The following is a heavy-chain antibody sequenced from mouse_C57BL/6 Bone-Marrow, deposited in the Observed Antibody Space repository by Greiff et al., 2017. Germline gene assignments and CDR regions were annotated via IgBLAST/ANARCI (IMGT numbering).Heavy chain of an antibody. V-gene: IGHV1-80*01. D-gene: IGHD1-1*01. CDR1: GYAFSSYW. CDR2: IYPGDGDT. J-gene: IGHJ4*01. CDR3: ARSRYYGSGAMDY. Sequence: VQRVESGAELVKPGASVKISCKASGYAFSSYWMNWVKQRPGQGLEWIGQIYPGDGDTNYNGKFKGKDTLTADKASSTAYMQHSSLTSEDSAVSCCARSRYYGSGAMDYWGQGTTVTVSS.